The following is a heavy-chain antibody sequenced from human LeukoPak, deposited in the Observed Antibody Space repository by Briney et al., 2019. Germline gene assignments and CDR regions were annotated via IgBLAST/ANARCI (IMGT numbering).Heavy chain of an antibody. V-gene: IGHV1-69*13. CDR3: ARELSRAYYDFWSGPDNNWFDP. J-gene: IGHJ5*02. D-gene: IGHD3-3*01. CDR2: IIPIFGTA. Sequence: SVKVSCKASGYTFTSYGISWVRQAPGQGLEWTGGIIPIFGTANYAQKFQGRVTITADESTSTAYMELSSLRSEDTAVYYCARELSRAYYDFWSGPDNNWFDPWGQGTLVTVSS. CDR1: GYTFTSYG.